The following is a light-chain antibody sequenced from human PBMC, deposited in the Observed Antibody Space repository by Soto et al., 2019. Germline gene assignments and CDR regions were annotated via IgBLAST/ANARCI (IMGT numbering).Light chain of an antibody. V-gene: IGKV1-5*03. CDR3: QHYNSYSEA. CDR2: KAS. Sequence: DIQMTQSPSTLSGSVGDRVTITCRASQTISSWLAWYQQKPGKAPKILIYKASTLKGGVPSRFRGSGSGTEFTLTISRLQPDDFSTYYCQHYNSYSEAFGQGTKVDIK. CDR1: QTISSW. J-gene: IGKJ1*01.